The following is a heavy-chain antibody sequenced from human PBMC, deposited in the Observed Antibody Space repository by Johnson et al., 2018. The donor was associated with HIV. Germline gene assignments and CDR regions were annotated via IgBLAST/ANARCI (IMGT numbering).Heavy chain of an antibody. Sequence: VQLVESGGGLVQPGGSLRLSCAASGFTFSSYAMSWVRQAPGKGLEWVSGISWNGGSTGYADSGKGRFSISRDNAKNSLYLQMNSLRAEDTALYYCAKDQYGSSYDIWGQGTMVTVSS. CDR2: ISWNGGST. D-gene: IGHD2-15*01. V-gene: IGHV3-20*04. CDR1: GFTFSSYA. CDR3: AKDQYGSSYDI. J-gene: IGHJ3*02.